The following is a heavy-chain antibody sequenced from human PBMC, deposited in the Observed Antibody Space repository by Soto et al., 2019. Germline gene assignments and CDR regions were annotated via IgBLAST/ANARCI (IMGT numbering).Heavy chain of an antibody. CDR3: VKGGSLEVPDVPLEEYYFDH. CDR1: GFTFSCYG. V-gene: IGHV3-30*18. Sequence: GGSLRLSCAASGFTFSCYGMHWVRQAPGKGLEWVAVISYHGRNKYYVDSVKGRFTISRDDSKNTLYLQMDSVRAEDTAVYYCVKGGSLEVPDVPLEEYYFDHWGQGTLVTVSS. D-gene: IGHD3-3*01. CDR2: ISYHGRNK. J-gene: IGHJ4*02.